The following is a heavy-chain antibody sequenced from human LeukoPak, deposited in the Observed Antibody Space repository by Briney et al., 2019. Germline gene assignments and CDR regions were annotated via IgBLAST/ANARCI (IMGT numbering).Heavy chain of an antibody. J-gene: IGHJ4*02. Sequence: SVKVSCKASGGTFSSYAISWVRQAPGQGLEWMGRIIPIFGTANYAQKFQGRVTITTDESTSTAYMELGSLRSEDTAVYYCARVSNEYYYDSSGYYTDYWGQGTLVTVSS. V-gene: IGHV1-69*05. CDR3: ARVSNEYYYDSSGYYTDY. CDR2: IIPIFGTA. D-gene: IGHD3-22*01. CDR1: GGTFSSYA.